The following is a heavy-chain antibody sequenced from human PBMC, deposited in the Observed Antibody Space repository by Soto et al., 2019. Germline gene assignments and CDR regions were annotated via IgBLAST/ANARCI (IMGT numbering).Heavy chain of an antibody. CDR3: ARVSVWRSKAVAGGYYFDY. V-gene: IGHV1-8*01. J-gene: IGHJ4*02. CDR1: GYTFTSYD. D-gene: IGHD6-19*01. Sequence: GXSVEVSFRASGYTFTSYDINWVRQATVQGLEWMGWMNPNSGNTGYAQKFQGRVTMTRNTSISTAYMELSSLRSEDTAVYYCARVSVWRSKAVAGGYYFDYWGQGTLVTVYS. CDR2: MNPNSGNT.